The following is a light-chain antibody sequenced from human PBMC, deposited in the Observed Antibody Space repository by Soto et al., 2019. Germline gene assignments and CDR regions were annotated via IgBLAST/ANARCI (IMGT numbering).Light chain of an antibody. V-gene: IGKV1-5*01. CDR1: QTISNW. CDR3: RQYDSEST. CDR2: DAS. Sequence: DIQMTQSPSSVSASVGDRFTITCRASQTISNWLAWYQQKPGKAPKVLIHDASRLESGVPSRFSGSGSGTEFTLTINNLQPDDFAIYYCRQYDSESTFGQGTKVDI. J-gene: IGKJ1*01.